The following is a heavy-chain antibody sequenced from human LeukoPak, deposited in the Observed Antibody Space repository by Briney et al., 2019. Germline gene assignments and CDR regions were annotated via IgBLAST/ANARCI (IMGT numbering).Heavy chain of an antibody. CDR2: FDPEDGKT. J-gene: IGHJ4*02. CDR3: ATSAEYCSGGSCYDY. V-gene: IGHV1-24*01. Sequence: ASVKVSCKVSGYTLTELSMHWVRQAPGKGLEWMGGFDPEDGKTIYAQKFQGRVTMTEDTSTDTAYMELSSLRSEDTAVYYCATSAEYCSGGSCYDYWGQGTLVTVSS. D-gene: IGHD2-15*01. CDR1: GYTLTELS.